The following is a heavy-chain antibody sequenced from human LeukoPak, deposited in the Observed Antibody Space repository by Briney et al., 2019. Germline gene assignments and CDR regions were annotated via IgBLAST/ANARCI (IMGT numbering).Heavy chain of an antibody. D-gene: IGHD2-15*01. V-gene: IGHV4-61*08. CDR1: GGSISSGDYY. CDR2: IYYSGST. CDR3: ARGRPYCSGGSCYGFYYYGMDV. J-gene: IGHJ6*04. Sequence: SQTLSLTCTVSGGSISSGDYYWSWIRQPPGKGLEWIGYIYYSGSTNYNPSLKSRVTISVDTSKNQFSLKLSSVTAADTAVYYCARGRPYCSGGSCYGFYYYGMDVWGKGTTVTVSS.